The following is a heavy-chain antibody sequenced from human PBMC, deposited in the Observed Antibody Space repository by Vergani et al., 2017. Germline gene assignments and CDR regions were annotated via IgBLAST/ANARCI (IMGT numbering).Heavy chain of an antibody. CDR2: IIPIFGTA. CDR1: GGTFSSYA. J-gene: IGHJ4*02. Sequence: QVQLVQSGAEVKKPGSSVKVSCKASGGTFSSYAISWVRQAPGQGLEWMGGIIPIFGTANYAQKFQGRVTITADESTSTAYMELSSLRSEDTAVYYCAREYCSSTSCYPGGGGLDYWGQGTLVTVSS. V-gene: IGHV1-69*01. D-gene: IGHD2-2*01. CDR3: AREYCSSTSCYPGGGGLDY.